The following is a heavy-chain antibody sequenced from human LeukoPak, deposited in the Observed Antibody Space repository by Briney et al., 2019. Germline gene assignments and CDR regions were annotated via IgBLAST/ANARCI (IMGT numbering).Heavy chain of an antibody. Sequence: GGSLRLSCAASGFTFSSYEMNWVRQAPGKGLEWVSYISSSGSTIYYADSVKGRFTISRDNAKNSLYLQMNSLRAEDTAVYYCAGAAGLGSGTPRFMDVWGKGTTVTVSS. CDR2: ISSSGSTI. J-gene: IGHJ6*04. CDR1: GFTFSSYE. CDR3: AGAAGLGSGTPRFMDV. V-gene: IGHV3-48*03. D-gene: IGHD3-10*01.